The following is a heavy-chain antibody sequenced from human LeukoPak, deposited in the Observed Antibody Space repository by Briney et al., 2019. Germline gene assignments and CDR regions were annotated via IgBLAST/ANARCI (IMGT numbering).Heavy chain of an antibody. J-gene: IGHJ4*02. CDR3: ARGLSEEWLSPFDY. Sequence: SETLSLTCTVSGGSISSSSYYWGWIRQPPGKGLEWIGSIYYSGSTYYNPSLKSRVTISVDTSKNQFSLKLSSVTAADTAVYYCARGLSEEWLSPFDYWGQGTLVTVSS. CDR1: GGSISSSSYY. V-gene: IGHV4-39*01. CDR2: IYYSGST. D-gene: IGHD3-3*01.